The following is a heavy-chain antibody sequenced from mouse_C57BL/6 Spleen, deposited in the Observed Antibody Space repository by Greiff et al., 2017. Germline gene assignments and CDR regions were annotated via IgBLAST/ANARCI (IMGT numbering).Heavy chain of an antibody. Sequence: VQLQQSGPELVKPGASVKISCKASGYAFSSSWMNWVKQRPGKGLEWIGRIYPGDGDTNYNGKFKGKATLTADKSSSTAYMQLSSLTSEDSAVYFCARDYGSIHWYFDVWGTGTTVTVSS. D-gene: IGHD1-1*01. CDR1: GYAFSSSW. CDR3: ARDYGSIHWYFDV. CDR2: IYPGDGDT. V-gene: IGHV1-82*01. J-gene: IGHJ1*03.